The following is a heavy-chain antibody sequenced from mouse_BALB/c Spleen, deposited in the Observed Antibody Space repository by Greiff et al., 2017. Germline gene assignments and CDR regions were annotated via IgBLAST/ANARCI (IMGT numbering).Heavy chain of an antibody. J-gene: IGHJ3*01. V-gene: IGHV5-6-4*01. CDR3: TRDGNSSWFAY. CDR2: ISSGGSYT. Sequence: DVMLVESGGGLVKPGGSLKLSCAASGFTFSSYTMSWVRQTPEKRLEWVATISSGGSYTYYPDSVKGRFTISRDNAKNTLYLQMSSLKSEDTAMYYCTRDGNSSWFAYWGQGTLVTVSA. D-gene: IGHD2-1*01. CDR1: GFTFSSYT.